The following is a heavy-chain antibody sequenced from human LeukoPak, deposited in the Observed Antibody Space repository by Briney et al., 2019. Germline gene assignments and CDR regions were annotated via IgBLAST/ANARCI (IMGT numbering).Heavy chain of an antibody. D-gene: IGHD3-22*01. Sequence: PGGSLRLSCAASGFTFSSYWMCWVRQAPGKGLEWVAKIKQDGSEKYYVDSVKGRFTISRDNAKNSLYLQMNSLRAEDTAVYYCARGSGYYYFDYWGQGTLVTVSS. CDR1: GFTFSSYW. CDR2: IKQDGSEK. CDR3: ARGSGYYYFDY. V-gene: IGHV3-7*04. J-gene: IGHJ4*02.